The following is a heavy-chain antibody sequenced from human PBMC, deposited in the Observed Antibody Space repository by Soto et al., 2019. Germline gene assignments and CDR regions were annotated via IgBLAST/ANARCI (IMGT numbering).Heavy chain of an antibody. J-gene: IGHJ5*02. CDR3: AKSAMVRGGGWFDP. V-gene: IGHV3-23*01. CDR1: RFTFSTYA. CDR2: ISGSGGNT. Sequence: EVQLLESGGGLVQPGGSLRLFWAASRFTFSTYAMTWVRQAPGKGLEWVSDISGSGGNTYYADSVKGRFTISRDNSKNTLYLQMNSLRAEDTAVYYCAKSAMVRGGGWFDPWGQGTLVTVSS. D-gene: IGHD3-10*01.